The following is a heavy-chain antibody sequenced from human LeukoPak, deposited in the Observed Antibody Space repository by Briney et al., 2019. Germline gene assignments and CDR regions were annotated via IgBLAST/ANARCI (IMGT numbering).Heavy chain of an antibody. D-gene: IGHD2-2*02. Sequence: GESLKISCKGSGYSFTSYWIGWVRQMPGKGLEWMGIIYPGDSDTRYSPSFQGQVTISADKSISTAYLQWSSLKASDTAMYYCAILALPATAIPVSDYWGQGTLVTVSS. V-gene: IGHV5-51*01. J-gene: IGHJ4*02. CDR2: IYPGDSDT. CDR1: GYSFTSYW. CDR3: AILALPATAIPVSDY.